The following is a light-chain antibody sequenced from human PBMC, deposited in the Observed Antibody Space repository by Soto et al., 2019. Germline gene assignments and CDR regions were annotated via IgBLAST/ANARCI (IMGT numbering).Light chain of an antibody. J-gene: IGKJ2*01. CDR2: AVS. CDR1: QSIFNY. Sequence: DIQMTQSPSSLSASVGDRVTITCRSSQSIFNYLNWYQQKPGKAPEVLIYAVSSLQIGVPSRFAGSGSGTDFTLTMTDLRPEDSATYYCQQTYSELVYTFGRGTKVDIK. CDR3: QQTYSELVYT. V-gene: IGKV1-39*01.